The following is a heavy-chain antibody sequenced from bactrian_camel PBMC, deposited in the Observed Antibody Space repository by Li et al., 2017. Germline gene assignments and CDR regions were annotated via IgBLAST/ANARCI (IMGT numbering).Heavy chain of an antibody. J-gene: IGHJ4*01. V-gene: IGHV3S55*01. Sequence: VQLVESGGGSVQTGETLRLSCAISGFTFDESDMAWYRQAPGKEREGVATISALGITNYADAVKDQFTISRDSAKNTLYLQMNSLKPDDTAMYYCALYLVRGLCVTTNTDLRDWGQGTQVTVS. CDR2: ISALGIT. CDR3: ALYLVRGLCVTTNTDLRD. CDR1: GFTFDESD. D-gene: IGHD5*01.